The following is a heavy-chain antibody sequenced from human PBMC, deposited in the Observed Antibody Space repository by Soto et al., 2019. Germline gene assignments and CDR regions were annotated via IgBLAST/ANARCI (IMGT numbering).Heavy chain of an antibody. CDR2: IIPIFPTA. CDR3: ARDQGYSSSQYFIDN. Sequence: ASVKVSCKASGGTFSRSGLIWVRQAPGQGLEWVGGIIPIFPTAHYGQKFQGRVTITADESTSTVYMELSSLRSEDTAVYYCARDQGYSSSQYFIDNCGQGTLVTVSS. J-gene: IGHJ4*02. D-gene: IGHD6-19*01. CDR1: GGTFSRSG. V-gene: IGHV1-69*13.